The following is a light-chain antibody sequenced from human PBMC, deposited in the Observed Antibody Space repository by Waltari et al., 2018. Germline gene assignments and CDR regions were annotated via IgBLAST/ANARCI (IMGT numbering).Light chain of an antibody. Sequence: QSVLPQPPSASGTPWQRATLPCSGSSYKRGRNHLCWSQQLPGTAPKLLIYSNNQRPSGVPDRFSGSKSGTSASLAISGLRSEDEADYYCAAWDDSLSGPNWVFGGGTKLTVL. J-gene: IGLJ3*02. V-gene: IGLV1-47*02. CDR2: SNN. CDR1: SYKRGRNH. CDR3: AAWDDSLSGPNWV.